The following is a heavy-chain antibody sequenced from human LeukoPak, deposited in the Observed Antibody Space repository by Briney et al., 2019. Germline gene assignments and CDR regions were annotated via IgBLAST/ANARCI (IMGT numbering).Heavy chain of an antibody. V-gene: IGHV3-30*03. Sequence: PGGSLRLSCAASGFTFSSYSMNWVRQAPGKGLEWVAVISYDGSNKYYADSVKGRFTISRDNSKNTLYLQTSSLRAEDTAVYYCASLGSGSYGGRNDYWGQGTLVTVSS. D-gene: IGHD1-26*01. CDR3: ASLGSGSYGGRNDY. CDR2: ISYDGSNK. CDR1: GFTFSSYS. J-gene: IGHJ4*02.